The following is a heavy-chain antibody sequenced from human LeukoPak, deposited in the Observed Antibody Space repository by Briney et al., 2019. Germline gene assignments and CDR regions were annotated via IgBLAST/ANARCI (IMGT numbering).Heavy chain of an antibody. Sequence: GGSLRLSCAASGFTFNSYAMTWVRQAPGKGLEWVSAISGSGGSTYYADSVKGRFTISRDNSKNTLSLQMSSLRAEDTAVYYCAKAETMTQRGYFDYWGQGTLVTVPS. V-gene: IGHV3-23*01. J-gene: IGHJ4*02. D-gene: IGHD1-1*01. CDR3: AKAETMTQRGYFDY. CDR1: GFTFNSYA. CDR2: ISGSGGST.